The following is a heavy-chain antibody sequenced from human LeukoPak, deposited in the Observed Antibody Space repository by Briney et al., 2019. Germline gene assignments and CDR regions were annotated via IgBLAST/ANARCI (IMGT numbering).Heavy chain of an antibody. CDR2: ISSSISYI. D-gene: IGHD3-22*01. CDR1: GFTFSSYS. V-gene: IGHV3-21*01. CDR3: ARLGASHTYYYASSGYRHDAFDI. J-gene: IGHJ3*02. Sequence: GGSLGPSRAPSGFTFSSYSMNCVRHAPGKGLEWVSSISSSISYIYYADSVKGRFTISRDHAKNSLYLQMNSLRAKGPSVYYCARLGASHTYYYASSGYRHDAFDIWGQGTMVTVSS.